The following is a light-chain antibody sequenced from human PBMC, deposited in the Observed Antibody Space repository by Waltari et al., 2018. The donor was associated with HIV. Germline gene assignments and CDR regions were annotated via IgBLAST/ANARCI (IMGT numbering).Light chain of an antibody. CDR1: SSDVRGYNY. J-gene: IGLJ2*01. V-gene: IGLV2-14*01. CDR2: DVS. Sequence: QSALPQPASVSGSPGQSLPLSCTGTSSDVRGYNYVSWYQQHPGKAPKLMIYDVSNRPSGVSNRFSGSKSGNTASLTISGLQAEDEADYYCSSYTSSSTVVFGGGTKLTVL. CDR3: SSYTSSSTVV.